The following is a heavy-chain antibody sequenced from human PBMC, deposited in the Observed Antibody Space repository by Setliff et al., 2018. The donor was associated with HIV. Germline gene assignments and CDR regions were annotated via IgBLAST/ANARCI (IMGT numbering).Heavy chain of an antibody. V-gene: IGHV1-8*01. CDR2: MSPKNNGS. Sequence: ASVKVSCKASGYTFSTYDFNWVRQAAGQGLEWMGWMSPKNNGSGFAQKFQARLTMTWNTSTNTAYMELRSLTSDDTAVYYCAKISRGTVVRETFIIGYFDYWGQGTLVTVSS. CDR1: GYTFSTYD. D-gene: IGHD3-10*01. J-gene: IGHJ4*02. CDR3: AKISRGTVVRETFIIGYFDY.